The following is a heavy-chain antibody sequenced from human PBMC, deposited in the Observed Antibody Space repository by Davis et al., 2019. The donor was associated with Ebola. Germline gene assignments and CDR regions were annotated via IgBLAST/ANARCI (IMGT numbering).Heavy chain of an antibody. CDR3: ARDQRGYCTGGVCYYYYYGMDV. CDR1: GGSISSYY. J-gene: IGHJ6*02. Sequence: SETLSLTCTVSGGSISSYYWSWIRQPPGKGLEWIGYIYYSGSTNYNPSLKSRVTISVDTSKNQFSLKLSSVTAADTAVYYCARDQRGYCTGGVCYYYYYGMDVWGQGTTVTVSS. CDR2: IYYSGST. D-gene: IGHD2-8*02. V-gene: IGHV4-59*01.